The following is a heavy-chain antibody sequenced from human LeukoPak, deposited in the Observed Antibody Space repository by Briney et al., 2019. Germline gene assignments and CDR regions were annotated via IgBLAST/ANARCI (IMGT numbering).Heavy chain of an antibody. CDR1: GGTFGSYA. CDR2: IIPILGIA. V-gene: IGHV1-69*04. J-gene: IGHJ5*02. Sequence: SVKVSCKASGGTFGSYAISWVRQAPGQGLEWMGRIIPILGIANYAQKFQGRVTITADKSTSTAYMELSSLRSEDTAVYYCARVTTATPQDHLFDPWGQGTLVTVSS. CDR3: ARVTTATPQDHLFDP. D-gene: IGHD1-26*01.